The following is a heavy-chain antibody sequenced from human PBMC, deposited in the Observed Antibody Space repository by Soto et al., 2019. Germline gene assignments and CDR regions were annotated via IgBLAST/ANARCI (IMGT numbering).Heavy chain of an antibody. V-gene: IGHV4-34*01. CDR1: GGSFSGYY. D-gene: IGHD2-2*02. CDR3: ARKGYCSSTSCYNLNWFGP. Sequence: QVQLQQWGAGLLKPSETLSLTCAVYGGSFSGYYWSWIRKPPGTGLEWIGEINHSGSTNYNPSLKRRVTISVDTSKNQFSLKLSSVTAAYTAVYYCARKGYCSSTSCYNLNWFGPWGQGTLVTVSS. CDR2: INHSGST. J-gene: IGHJ5*02.